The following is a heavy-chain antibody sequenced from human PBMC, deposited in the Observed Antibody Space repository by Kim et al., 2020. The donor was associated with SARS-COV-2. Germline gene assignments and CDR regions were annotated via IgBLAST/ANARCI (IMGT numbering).Heavy chain of an antibody. CDR3: ASAVTYYDDNSGYYDDF. V-gene: IGHV4-59*01. CDR1: GGSISGYY. Sequence: SETLSLTCSVSGGSISGYYWSWIRQPPGKGLEWIGYIYYSGSTNYNPYLKSRVTMSVCTSKNKFSLNLNSVSAADTAVYYCASAVTYYDDNSGYYDDFWGQGTLVTVSS. J-gene: IGHJ4*02. D-gene: IGHD3-22*01. CDR2: IYYSGST.